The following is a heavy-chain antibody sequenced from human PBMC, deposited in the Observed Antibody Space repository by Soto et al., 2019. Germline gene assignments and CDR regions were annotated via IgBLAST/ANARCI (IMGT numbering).Heavy chain of an antibody. CDR1: GFTFSSYG. J-gene: IGHJ4*02. CDR2: IWYDGSNK. D-gene: IGHD2-21*02. V-gene: IGHV3-33*01. Sequence: GGSLRLSCAASGFTFSSYGMHWVRQAPGKGLEWVAVIWYDGSNKYYADSVKGRFTISRDNSKNTLYLQMNSLRAEDTAVYYCARDRTYCGGDCYGIPLNWGQGTLVTVSS. CDR3: ARDRTYCGGDCYGIPLN.